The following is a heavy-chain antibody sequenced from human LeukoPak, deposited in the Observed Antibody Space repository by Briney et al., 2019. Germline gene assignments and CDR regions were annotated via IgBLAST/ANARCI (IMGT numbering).Heavy chain of an antibody. CDR3: ARHRIQLWLKGYYFDY. V-gene: IGHV4-59*08. Sequence: PSETLSLTCTVSGGSISSYYWSWIRQPPGKGLEWIGYIYYSGSTNYNPSLKSRVTISVDTSKNQFSLKLSSVTAADTAAYYCARHRIQLWLKGYYFDYWGQGTLVTVSS. CDR1: GGSISSYY. J-gene: IGHJ4*02. D-gene: IGHD5-18*01. CDR2: IYYSGST.